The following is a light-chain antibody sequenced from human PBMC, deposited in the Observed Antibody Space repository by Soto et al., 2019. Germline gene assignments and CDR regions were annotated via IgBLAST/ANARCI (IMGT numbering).Light chain of an antibody. Sequence: QSVLTQPPSVSGALGQRVTISCTGSSSNIGAGYDVHWYQQLPGTAPKLLIYGNSNRPSGVPDRFSGSKSGTSASLAITGLQAEDEADYYCQSYDSSLSGSGVFGGGTKLTVL. CDR1: SSNIGAGYD. CDR2: GNS. V-gene: IGLV1-40*01. J-gene: IGLJ3*02. CDR3: QSYDSSLSGSGV.